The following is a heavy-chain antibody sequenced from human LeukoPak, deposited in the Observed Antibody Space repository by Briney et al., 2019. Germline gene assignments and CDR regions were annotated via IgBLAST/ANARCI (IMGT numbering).Heavy chain of an antibody. J-gene: IGHJ3*02. CDR3: ARDGGAFDI. Sequence: ASVKVSCKASGYSFTNYGISWVRQAPGQGLEWMGWISGYNGDTNYAQKFQGRVTMTTDTSTSTAYMQLRSLRSDDTAVYYCARDGGAFDIWGQGTMVTVSS. CDR2: ISGYNGDT. D-gene: IGHD3-16*01. V-gene: IGHV1-18*01. CDR1: GYSFTNYG.